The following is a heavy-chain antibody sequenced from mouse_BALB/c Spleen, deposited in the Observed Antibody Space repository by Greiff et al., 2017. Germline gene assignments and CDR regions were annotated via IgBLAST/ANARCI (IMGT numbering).Heavy chain of an antibody. CDR3: ARGRAMDY. CDR1: GFTFSSYA. Sequence: EVQRVESGGGLVTPGGSLKLSCAASGFTFSSYAMSWVRQTPGKRLEWVASISSGGSTYYPDSVKDRFTISRDNARNILYLQMSSLRSEDTAMYYCARGRAMDYWGQGTSVTVSS. V-gene: IGHV5-6-5*01. J-gene: IGHJ4*01. CDR2: ISSGGST.